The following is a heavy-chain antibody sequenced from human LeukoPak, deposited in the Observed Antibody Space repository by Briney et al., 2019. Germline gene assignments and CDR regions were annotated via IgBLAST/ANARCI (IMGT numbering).Heavy chain of an antibody. CDR3: ASRRGPSIVGSGRQTYYYYYGMDV. D-gene: IGHD3-10*01. V-gene: IGHV4-39*01. J-gene: IGHJ6*02. CDR2: IYYSGST. Sequence: PSETLSLTCTVSVGSIICSSYSWGWIRPAPGKGREWIGCIYYSGSTYYNPSLKSRVTLSVDTSKNQFSLKLSSVTAADTAVYYCASRRGPSIVGSGRQTYYYYYGMDVWGQETTVTVSS. CDR1: VGSIICSSYS.